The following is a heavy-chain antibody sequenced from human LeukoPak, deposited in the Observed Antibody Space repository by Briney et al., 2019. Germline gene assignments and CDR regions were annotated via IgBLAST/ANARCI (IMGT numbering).Heavy chain of an antibody. D-gene: IGHD4-11*01. CDR2: ISSSSTYI. CDR1: GINLRSYS. J-gene: IGHJ4*02. Sequence: GSLRLSCAASGINLRSYSMRRVRQAPGKGPEWVSCISSSSTYIHYADSVKGRFTISRDNAKNSLYLQMSSLRAEDTAVYYCARAPGTIYSNYANPDYWGQGTLVTVSS. CDR3: ARAPGTIYSNYANPDY. V-gene: IGHV3-21*01.